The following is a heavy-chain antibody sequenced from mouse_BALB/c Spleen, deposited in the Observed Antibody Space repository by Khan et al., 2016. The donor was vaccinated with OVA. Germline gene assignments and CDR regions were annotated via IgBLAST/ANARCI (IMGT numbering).Heavy chain of an antibody. D-gene: IGHD4-1*01. V-gene: IGHV5-6*01. CDR1: GFTFSAYG. Sequence: EVELVESGGDLVRPGGSLKLSCAASGFTFSAYGMSWVRQSPDKRLEWVATIKSDGYYTYYPDSLKGRFIISRDYAKNPLYLIIRRLRSEDTTKYYCTSHLTGSFAYWGQGTLVTVSA. CDR3: TSHLTGSFAY. J-gene: IGHJ3*01. CDR2: IKSDGYYT.